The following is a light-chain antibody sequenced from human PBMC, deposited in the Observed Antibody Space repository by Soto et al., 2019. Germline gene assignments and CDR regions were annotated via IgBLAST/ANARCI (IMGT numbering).Light chain of an antibody. CDR2: SNI. V-gene: IGLV1-47*02. CDR1: SSNIGRNY. J-gene: IGLJ1*01. CDR3: SSYTSSSTYV. Sequence: VLTQPPSASGTPGQRVTISCSGSSSNIGRNYVYWYQQLPGTAPKLLIYSNIQRPSGVPDRFSGSKSGTSASLAISGLRSEDEADYYCSSYTSSSTYVFGTGTKVTVL.